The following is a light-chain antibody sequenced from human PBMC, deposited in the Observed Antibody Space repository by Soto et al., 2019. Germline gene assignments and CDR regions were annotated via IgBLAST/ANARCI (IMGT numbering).Light chain of an antibody. Sequence: DIQMTQSPSSLSVSVGDRVTITCRASQTISTNLNWYQQKPEKAPKVLIYAASSLQSGVPSRFSGSGSGTDFTLTISSLQPEDFATYYCQQSYTTPLTFGGGTKVEIK. CDR2: AAS. J-gene: IGKJ4*01. CDR1: QTISTN. V-gene: IGKV1-39*01. CDR3: QQSYTTPLT.